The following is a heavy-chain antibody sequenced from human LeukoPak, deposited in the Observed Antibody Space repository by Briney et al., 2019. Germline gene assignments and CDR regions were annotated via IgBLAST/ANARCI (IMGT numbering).Heavy chain of an antibody. CDR3: ARHSYYYDSSGYYDYYFDF. D-gene: IGHD3-22*01. V-gene: IGHV4-39*07. Sequence: SGTLSLTCTVSGDSINSGSSYWGWIRQPPGKGLEWIGSVYYSGSTYDNPSLKSRVTISVDTSKNQFSLNLSSVTAADTAVYYCARHSYYYDSSGYYDYYFDFWGQGNLVTVSS. CDR1: GDSINSGSSY. J-gene: IGHJ4*02. CDR2: VYYSGST.